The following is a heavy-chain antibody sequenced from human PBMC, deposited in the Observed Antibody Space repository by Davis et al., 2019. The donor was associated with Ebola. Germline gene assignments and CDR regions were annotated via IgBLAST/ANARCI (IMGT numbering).Heavy chain of an antibody. CDR1: GFTFSSYA. Sequence: GESLKISCAASGFTFSSYAMSWVRQAPGKGLEWVSAISGSGGSTYYADSVKGRFTISRDNAKNSLYLQMNSLRDEDTAVYYCASTPYYYDSSGYFLNWFDPWGQGTLVTVSS. CDR3: ASTPYYYDSSGYFLNWFDP. CDR2: ISGSGGST. J-gene: IGHJ5*02. D-gene: IGHD3-22*01. V-gene: IGHV3-23*01.